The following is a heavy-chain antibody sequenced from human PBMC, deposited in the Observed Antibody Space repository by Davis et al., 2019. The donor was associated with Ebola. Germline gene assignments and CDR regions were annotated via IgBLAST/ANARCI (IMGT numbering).Heavy chain of an antibody. CDR2: INPNSGGT. Sequence: ASVKVSCKASGYTFTGYYMHWVRQAPGQGLEWMGWINPNSGGTNYAQKFQGWVTMTRDTSISTAYMELSRLRSDDTAVYYCARRGYGDYGLMLAYNWFDPWGQGTLVTVSS. CDR1: GYTFTGYY. V-gene: IGHV1-2*04. J-gene: IGHJ5*02. CDR3: ARRGYGDYGLMLAYNWFDP. D-gene: IGHD4-17*01.